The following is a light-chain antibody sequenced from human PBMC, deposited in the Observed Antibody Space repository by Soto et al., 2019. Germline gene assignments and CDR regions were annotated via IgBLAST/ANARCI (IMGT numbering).Light chain of an antibody. CDR2: EVS. Sequence: QSVLTQPASVSGSPGQSITISCTGTSSDVGGYNYVSWYQQHPGKAPKLMIYEVSNRPSGVSNRFSGSKSGNTASLTISGIQAEDEAGYYCSSYTSSSTVAFGTGTKVTVL. CDR1: SSDVGGYNY. V-gene: IGLV2-14*01. CDR3: SSYTSSSTVA. J-gene: IGLJ1*01.